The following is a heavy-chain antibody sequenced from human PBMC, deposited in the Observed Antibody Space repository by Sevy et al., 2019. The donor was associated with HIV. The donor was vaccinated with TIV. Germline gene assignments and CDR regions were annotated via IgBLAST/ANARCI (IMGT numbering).Heavy chain of an antibody. CDR2: ISSSSSTI. CDR3: ARGPLYYDSSGPVDY. CDR1: GFTCSSYS. V-gene: IGHV3-48*02. D-gene: IGHD3-22*01. Sequence: GGSLRLSCAASGFTCSSYSMNWVRQAPGKGLEWVSYISSSSSTIYYADSVKGRFTISRDNAKNSLYLQMNSLRDEDTAVYYCARGPLYYDSSGPVDYWGQGTLVTVSS. J-gene: IGHJ4*02.